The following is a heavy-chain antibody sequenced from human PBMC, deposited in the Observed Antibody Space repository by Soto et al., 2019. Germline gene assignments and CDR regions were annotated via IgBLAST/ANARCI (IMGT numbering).Heavy chain of an antibody. V-gene: IGHV4-30-4*01. Sequence: SETLSLTCTVSGGSISSGYYYWSWIRQPPGKGLEWIGYIYYSGSTYYNPSLKSRVTISVDTSKNQFSLKLSSVTAADTAVYYCARYITMVRGVIRNYNWFDPWGQGTLVTVSS. CDR3: ARYITMVRGVIRNYNWFDP. J-gene: IGHJ5*02. CDR2: IYYSGST. CDR1: GGSISSGYYY. D-gene: IGHD3-10*01.